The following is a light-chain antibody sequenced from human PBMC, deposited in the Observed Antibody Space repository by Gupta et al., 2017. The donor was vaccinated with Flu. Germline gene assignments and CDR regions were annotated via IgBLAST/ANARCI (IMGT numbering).Light chain of an antibody. J-gene: IGLJ2*01. V-gene: IGLV1-40*01. CDR1: SSNIGAGYD. CDR2: GNS. CDR3: QSYDSSRSGSEV. Sequence: QSVLTQPPSVSGAPGQRVTISCTGSSSNIGAGYDVHWYQQLPGTAPNLLIYGNSNRPSGVPDRVSGSKSGTSASLAITGLQAEEEADYYCQSYDSSRSGSEVFGGGTKLTVL.